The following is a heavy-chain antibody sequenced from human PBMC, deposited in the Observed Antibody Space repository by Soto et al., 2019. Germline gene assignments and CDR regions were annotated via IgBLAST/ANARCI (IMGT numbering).Heavy chain of an antibody. D-gene: IGHD1-1*01. CDR3: ARDGSYNWV. CDR2: IYSGGAT. Sequence: EVQLVESGGGLVQPGGSLSLSCAASGFTVSNYYMRWVRQAPGKGLEWVSLIYSGGATYYADSVKGRFTISRDNSKNTLYLQMNSLRAEDTAVYYCARDGSYNWVGGQGILVTVSS. V-gene: IGHV3-66*01. J-gene: IGHJ4*02. CDR1: GFTVSNYY.